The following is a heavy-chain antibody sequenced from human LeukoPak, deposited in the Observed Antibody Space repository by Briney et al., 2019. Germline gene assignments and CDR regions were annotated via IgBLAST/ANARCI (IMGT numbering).Heavy chain of an antibody. Sequence: GGSPRLSRAASGFTFSSYEVIWVRQAPGKGLEWISYISSSSGNTIYYADSVTGRFTISRDNAKNSLYLQMNSLRAEDTAVYYCAREGSYYFYDWGKGILVTVSS. CDR1: GFTFSSYE. CDR3: AREGSYYFYD. D-gene: IGHD3-10*01. CDR2: ISSSSGNTI. V-gene: IGHV3-48*03. J-gene: IGHJ4*02.